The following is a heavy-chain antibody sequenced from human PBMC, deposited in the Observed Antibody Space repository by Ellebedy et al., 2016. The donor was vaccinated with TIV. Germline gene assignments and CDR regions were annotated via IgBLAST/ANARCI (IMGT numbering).Heavy chain of an antibody. CDR1: GFTFRTYW. V-gene: IGHV3-7*03. D-gene: IGHD4-23*01. CDR2: IKEDGSEK. J-gene: IGHJ4*02. CDR3: ARGGNHFFGH. Sequence: GESLKISCAASGFTFRTYWMSWVRQAPGKGLEWVDHIKEDGSEKHYVDSVEGRFTIIRDNAKNSLYLQMNSLRAEDTVVYYCARGGNHFFGHWGQGNVVTVSS.